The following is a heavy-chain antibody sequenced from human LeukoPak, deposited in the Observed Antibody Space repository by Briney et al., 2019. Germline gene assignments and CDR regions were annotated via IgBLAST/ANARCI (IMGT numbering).Heavy chain of an antibody. CDR3: ARQDSGSYYGDAFDI. CDR1: GGTFSSYA. V-gene: IGHV1-69*04. D-gene: IGHD1-26*01. CDR2: IIPILGIA. J-gene: IGHJ3*02. Sequence: ASVKVSCKASGGTFSSYAISWVRQAPGQGLEWMGRIIPILGIANYAQKFQGRVTITADKSTSTAYMELSSLRSEDTAVYYCARQDSGSYYGDAFDIWGQGTMVTVSS.